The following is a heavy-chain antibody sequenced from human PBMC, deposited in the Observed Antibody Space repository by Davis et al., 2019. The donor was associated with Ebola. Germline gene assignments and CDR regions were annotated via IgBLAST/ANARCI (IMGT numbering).Heavy chain of an antibody. J-gene: IGHJ6*02. CDR3: ARDGGIQLWLEYYYYGMDV. V-gene: IGHV3-30*03. D-gene: IGHD5-18*01. CDR1: GFTFSSYG. CDR2: ISYDGSNK. Sequence: GGSLRLSCAASGFTFSSYGMHWVRQAPGKGLEWVAVISYDGSNKYYADSVKGRFTISRDNSKNTLYLQMNSLRAEDTAVYYCARDGGIQLWLEYYYYGMDVWGQGTTVTVSS.